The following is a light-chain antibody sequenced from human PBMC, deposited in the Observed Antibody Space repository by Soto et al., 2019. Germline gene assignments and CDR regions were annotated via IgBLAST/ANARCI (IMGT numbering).Light chain of an antibody. CDR2: EAS. Sequence: DIVMTQSPVTLSLSPGDRATLSCRASQSVAGAYVACYQQRPGQAPRLLISEASSRATGIPDRFSGSGSGTDFTLTIDRLEPEDFAVYYCQQYRSSPITFGQGTRLEIK. J-gene: IGKJ5*01. CDR3: QQYRSSPIT. V-gene: IGKV3-20*01. CDR1: QSVAGAY.